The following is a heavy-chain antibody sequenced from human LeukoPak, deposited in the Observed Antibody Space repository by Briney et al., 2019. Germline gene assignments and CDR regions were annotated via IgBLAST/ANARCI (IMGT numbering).Heavy chain of an antibody. CDR1: GFTFSTYS. CDR2: ISGGSSII. CDR3: ARDFGDYGGRYFDY. D-gene: IGHD4-23*01. Sequence: GSLRLSCADSGFTFSTYSMNWVRQAPGKGLEWVSFISGGSSIIYYADSVKGRFTISRDNAKNSLYLQMNSLRAEDTAVYYCARDFGDYGGRYFDYWGQGTLVTVSS. V-gene: IGHV3-48*01. J-gene: IGHJ4*02.